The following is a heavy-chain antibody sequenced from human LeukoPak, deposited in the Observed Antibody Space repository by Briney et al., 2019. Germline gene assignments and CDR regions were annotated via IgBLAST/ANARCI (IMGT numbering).Heavy chain of an antibody. Sequence: PGGSLRLSCAASGFTFSSYSMNWVRQAPGKGLEWVPSISSSSSYIYYADSVKGRFTISRDNAKNSLYLQMNSLRAEDTAVYYCARRVASATDAFDIWGQGTMVTVSS. J-gene: IGHJ3*02. CDR2: ISSSSSYI. V-gene: IGHV3-21*01. CDR3: ARRVASATDAFDI. CDR1: GFTFSSYS. D-gene: IGHD6-13*01.